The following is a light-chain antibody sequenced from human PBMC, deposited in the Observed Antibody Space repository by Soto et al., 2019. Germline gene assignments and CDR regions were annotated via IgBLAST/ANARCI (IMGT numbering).Light chain of an antibody. J-gene: IGLJ1*01. Sequence: SCELTQPPSVSVAPGQTARITCGGNNMGSKSVHWYQQKPGQAPVLVVDDDSDRPSGIPERFSGSKSGNTATLTISRVEAGDEADYFCHVWDSSSEHVFGTGTKVTVL. CDR1: NMGSKS. CDR2: DDS. V-gene: IGLV3-21*02. CDR3: HVWDSSSEHV.